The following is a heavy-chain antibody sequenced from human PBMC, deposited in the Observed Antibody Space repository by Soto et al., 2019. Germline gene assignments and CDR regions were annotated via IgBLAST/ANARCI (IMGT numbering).Heavy chain of an antibody. CDR3: AKDRLRYFYLGVSKLYYFYGMDV. CDR2: ISWNSGST. CDR1: GFTFDDYA. J-gene: IGHJ6*02. Sequence: EVQLVESGGGLVQPGRSLRLSCAASGFTFDDYAIHWVRQAPGKGLEWVSGISWNSGSTGYADSVKGRFTISRDNAKNSLYLQMSSLRPEDTALYYCAKDRLRYFYLGVSKLYYFYGMDVWGQGTTVTVSS. V-gene: IGHV3-9*01. D-gene: IGHD3-9*01.